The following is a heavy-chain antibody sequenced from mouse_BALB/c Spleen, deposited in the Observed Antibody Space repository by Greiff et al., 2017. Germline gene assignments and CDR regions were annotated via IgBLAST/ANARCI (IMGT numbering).Heavy chain of an antibody. CDR2: ISSGGSYT. J-gene: IGHJ4*01. CDR1: GFTFSSYA. CDR3: ALITTVPPLYAMDY. V-gene: IGHV5-9-4*01. D-gene: IGHD1-2*01. Sequence: EVKVEESGGGLVKPGGSLKLSCAASGFTFSSYAMSWVRQSPEKRLEWVAEISSGGSYTYYPDTVTGRFTISRDNAKNTLYLEMSSLRSEDTAMYYCALITTVPPLYAMDYWGQGTSVTVSS.